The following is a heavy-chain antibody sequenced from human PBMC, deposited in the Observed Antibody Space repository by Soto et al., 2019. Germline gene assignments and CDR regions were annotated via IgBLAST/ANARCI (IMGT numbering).Heavy chain of an antibody. V-gene: IGHV1-18*04. CDR1: GYTFSSHG. D-gene: IGHD2-2*01. J-gene: IGHJ5*02. Sequence: QVQLLQSAAKVRKPGASVKVSCTASGYTFSSHGITWVRQAPGQGLEWMGWISTYNGNTNYAQKVQGRVTMTIDKSTSTAYMELRSLTSDDTAMYYCAACSGPSCHRGREWFDPWGQGTLVTVSA. CDR3: AACSGPSCHRGREWFDP. CDR2: ISTYNGNT.